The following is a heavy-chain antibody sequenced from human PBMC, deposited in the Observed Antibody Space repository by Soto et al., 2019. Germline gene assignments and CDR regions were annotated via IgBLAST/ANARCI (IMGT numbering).Heavy chain of an antibody. CDR3: ARRYCSGGSGNRLIYYYYGMDV. Sequence: SVKVACKASGGPFRSYAIRWVRQAPGQGLEWMGGIIPIFGTANYAQKFQGRVTITADESTITAYMELGSLRSEDTAVYYWARRYCSGGSGNRLIYYYYGMDVWGQGTTVTVS. V-gene: IGHV1-69*13. CDR1: GGPFRSYA. D-gene: IGHD2-15*01. J-gene: IGHJ6*01. CDR2: IIPIFGTA.